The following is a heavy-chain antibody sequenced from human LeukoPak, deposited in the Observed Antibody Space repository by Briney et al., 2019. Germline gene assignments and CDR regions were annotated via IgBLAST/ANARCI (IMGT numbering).Heavy chain of an antibody. V-gene: IGHV4-59*01. CDR3: AKLSSGWYYFDY. D-gene: IGHD6-19*01. Sequence: SETLSLTCTVSGGSISSYYWSWIRQPPGKGREWIGYIDYSGSTNYNPSLKSRVTISVDTSKNQFSLKLSSVTAADTAVYYCAKLSSGWYYFDYWGQGALVTDSS. CDR2: IDYSGST. CDR1: GGSISSYY. J-gene: IGHJ4*02.